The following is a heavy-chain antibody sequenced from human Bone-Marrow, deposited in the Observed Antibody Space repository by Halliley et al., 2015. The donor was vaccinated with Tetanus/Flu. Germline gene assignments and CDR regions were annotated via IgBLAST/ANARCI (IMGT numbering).Heavy chain of an antibody. Sequence: TLSLTCTVSGGSISSGGYYWSWIRQHPGKGLEWIGYIYYSGSTYYSPSLKSRSIISIDTSKGQFSLKLSSVTAADTAVYYCATWGIAVAGGHNSFDYWGQGTLVTVSS. J-gene: IGHJ4*02. D-gene: IGHD6-19*01. CDR3: ATWGIAVAGGHNSFDY. CDR1: GGSISSGGYY. CDR2: IYYSGST. V-gene: IGHV4-31*03.